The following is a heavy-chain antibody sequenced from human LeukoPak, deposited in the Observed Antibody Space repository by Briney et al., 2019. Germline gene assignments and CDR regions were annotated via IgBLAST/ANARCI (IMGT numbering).Heavy chain of an antibody. CDR3: ARVDYSNYGNYYYMDV. V-gene: IGHV4-59*01. D-gene: IGHD4-11*01. Sequence: SETLSLTCTVSAGSISSYYWSWIRQPPGKGLEWIGYIYYSGSTNYNPSLKSRVTISVDTSKNQFSLKLSSVTAADTAVYYCARVDYSNYGNYYYMDVWGKGTTVTVSS. CDR2: IYYSGST. J-gene: IGHJ6*03. CDR1: AGSISSYY.